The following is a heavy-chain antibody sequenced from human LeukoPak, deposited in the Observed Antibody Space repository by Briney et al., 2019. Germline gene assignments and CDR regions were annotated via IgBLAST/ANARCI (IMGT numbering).Heavy chain of an antibody. CDR3: ASVVGGSSGYYYYYYMDV. J-gene: IGHJ6*03. CDR1: GGSISSYY. D-gene: IGHD6-6*01. CDR2: IYYSGST. Sequence: PSETLSLTCTVSGGSISSYYLSWIRQPPGKGLEWIGYIYYSGSTNYNPSLKSRVTISVDTSKTQFSLKLSSVTAADTAVYYCASVVGGSSGYYYYYYMDVWGKGTTVTVSS. V-gene: IGHV4-59*01.